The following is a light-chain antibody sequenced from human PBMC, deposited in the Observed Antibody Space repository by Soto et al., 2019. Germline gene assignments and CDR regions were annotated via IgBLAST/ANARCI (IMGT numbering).Light chain of an antibody. CDR1: RSVSSSF. CDR3: QQYGSSPWT. CDR2: DAS. Sequence: EIVLPQSPGALSLSPGERATLSCRASRSVSSSFLAWYQQKPGQAPRLLIYDASSRATGIPDRFSGSGSGTDFTLTISRLEPEDFAVYFCQQYGSSPWTFGQGTKVDIK. J-gene: IGKJ1*01. V-gene: IGKV3-20*01.